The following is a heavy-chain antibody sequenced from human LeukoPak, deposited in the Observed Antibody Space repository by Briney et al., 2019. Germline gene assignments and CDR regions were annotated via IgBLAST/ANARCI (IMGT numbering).Heavy chain of an antibody. D-gene: IGHD3-16*02. J-gene: IGHJ4*02. Sequence: GASVKVSCKASGYTFTGYYMHWVRQAPGQGLEWMGWINPNSGGTNYAQKFQGRVTMTRDTSISTAYVELSRLRSDDTAVYYCARGDYYYDYVWGSYRSFAFDYWGQGTLVTVSS. CDR3: ARGDYYYDYVWGSYRSFAFDY. CDR2: INPNSGGT. V-gene: IGHV1-2*02. CDR1: GYTFTGYY.